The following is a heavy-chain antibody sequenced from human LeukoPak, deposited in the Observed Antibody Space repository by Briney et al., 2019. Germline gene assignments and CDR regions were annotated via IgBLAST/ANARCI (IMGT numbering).Heavy chain of an antibody. CDR2: IYYSGST. CDR3: ARGFLDIVVVPAARGRYYYYMDV. CDR1: GGSMCSYY. D-gene: IGHD2-2*01. Sequence: PSETLCLTCTVSGGSMCSYYWSWIRQPPGKGLEWIGYIYYSGSTNYNPSLKSRVTISVDTSKNQFSLKLSSVTAADTAVYYCARGFLDIVVVPAARGRYYYYMDVWGKGTTVTVSS. V-gene: IGHV4-59*01. J-gene: IGHJ6*03.